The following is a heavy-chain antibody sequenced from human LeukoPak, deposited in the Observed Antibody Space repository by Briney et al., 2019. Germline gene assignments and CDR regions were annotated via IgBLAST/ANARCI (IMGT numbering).Heavy chain of an antibody. CDR3: ARDGYAKFDY. J-gene: IGHJ4*02. Sequence: GGPLRLSCAASGFNFRSYSMNWVRQAPGKGLEWVSYIISSTINIYSAYSVKGRFTISRDDAKNSLCLQMNSLRDEDTAVYYCARDGYAKFDYWGQACLASVSS. CDR1: GFNFRSYS. V-gene: IGHV3-48*02. CDR2: IISSTINI. D-gene: IGHD5-18*01.